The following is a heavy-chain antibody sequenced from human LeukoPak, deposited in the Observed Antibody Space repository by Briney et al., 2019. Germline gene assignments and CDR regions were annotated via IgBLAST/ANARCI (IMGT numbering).Heavy chain of an antibody. V-gene: IGHV3-30-3*01. J-gene: IGHJ4*02. Sequence: PGRTLRLSCADSGFNCSSYAMHWVRQAPGKGLEWVAVISYDGSNKYYADSVKGRFTISRDNSKNTLYLQMNSLRAEDTAVYYCAREARGGNFDYWGQGTLVTVSS. D-gene: IGHD2-15*01. CDR2: ISYDGSNK. CDR1: GFNCSSYA. CDR3: AREARGGNFDY.